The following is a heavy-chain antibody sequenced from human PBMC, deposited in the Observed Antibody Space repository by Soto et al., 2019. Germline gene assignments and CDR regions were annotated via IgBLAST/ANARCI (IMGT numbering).Heavy chain of an antibody. CDR2: IYWDDDK. J-gene: IGHJ3*02. V-gene: IGHV2-5*02. CDR3: AHRRLGPPYGSQAFDI. Sequence: QITLKESGPTLVKPTQTLTLTCTFSGFSLRTSGVGVGWIRQPPGKALEWLALIYWDDDKRYSPSLKSRLTITKDPSKNQVVLTMTNMDPVDTATYYCAHRRLGPPYGSQAFDIWGQGTMVTVSS. D-gene: IGHD3-16*01. CDR1: GFSLRTSGVG.